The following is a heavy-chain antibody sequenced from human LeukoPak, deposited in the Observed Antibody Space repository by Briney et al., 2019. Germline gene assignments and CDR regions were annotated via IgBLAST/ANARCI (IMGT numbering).Heavy chain of an antibody. Sequence: ASVKVSCKASGYTFTSYDINWVRQATGQGLEWMGWMNPNSGNTGYAQKFQGRVTMTRNTPISTAYMELSSLRSEDTAVYYCARVGARIEYYYYMDVWGKGTTVTVSS. CDR3: ARVGARIEYYYYMDV. CDR1: GYTFTSYD. D-gene: IGHD1-14*01. J-gene: IGHJ6*03. CDR2: MNPNSGNT. V-gene: IGHV1-8*01.